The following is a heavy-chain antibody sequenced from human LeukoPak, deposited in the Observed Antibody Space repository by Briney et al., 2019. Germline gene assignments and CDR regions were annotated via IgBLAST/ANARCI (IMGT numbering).Heavy chain of an antibody. CDR2: ISSSGSTI. CDR1: GFTFSSYG. V-gene: IGHV3-48*04. CDR3: ARGRANHYYGSGSYPEYFQH. J-gene: IGHJ1*01. Sequence: GGSLRLSCAASGFTFSSYGMHWVRQAPGKGLEWVSYISSSGSTIYYADSVKGRFTISRDNAKNSLYLQMNSLRAEDTAVYYCARGRANHYYGSGSYPEYFQHWGQGTLVTVSS. D-gene: IGHD3-10*01.